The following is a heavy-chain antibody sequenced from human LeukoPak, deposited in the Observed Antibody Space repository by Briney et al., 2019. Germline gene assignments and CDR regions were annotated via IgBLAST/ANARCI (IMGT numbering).Heavy chain of an antibody. D-gene: IGHD3-10*01. CDR2: INLSGST. J-gene: IGHJ4*02. CDR3: ARHGPYVYDSGSYYMVGSYFDY. Sequence: SETLSLTCAVYVGSFSGYYWSWIRQSPGKGLEWGGEINLSGSTNYNPSLKSRVTLSVDTSTNQFSLMRSSVTAADTGVYYCARHGPYVYDSGSYYMVGSYFDYWGQGTLVTVSS. V-gene: IGHV4-34*01. CDR1: VGSFSGYY.